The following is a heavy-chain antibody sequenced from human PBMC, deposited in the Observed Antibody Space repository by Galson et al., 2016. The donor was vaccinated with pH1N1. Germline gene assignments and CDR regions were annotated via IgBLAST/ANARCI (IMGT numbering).Heavy chain of an antibody. V-gene: IGHV5-51*04. CDR1: GYSFTRYW. D-gene: IGHD4-17*01. CDR2: VNPGGSTI. Sequence: SGAEVKKPGESLKISCKASGYSFTRYWIAWVRQVPGKGLEWVGVVNPGGSTIRYSPPFQGQVTISSDKPINTAYLQWISLKDSDTATYYCARQYDFGDYRGDAFDIWGQGTMVIVSS. J-gene: IGHJ3*02. CDR3: ARQYDFGDYRGDAFDI.